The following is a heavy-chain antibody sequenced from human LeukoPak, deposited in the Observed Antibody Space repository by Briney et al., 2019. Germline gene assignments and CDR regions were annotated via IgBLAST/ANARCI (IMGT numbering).Heavy chain of an antibody. D-gene: IGHD1-26*01. J-gene: IGHJ5*02. CDR3: ARDSGVGATPTA. CDR2: INPNSGGT. Sequence: ASVKVSCKASGYTFTGYYMRWVQQAPGQGLEWMGWINPNSGGTNYAQKFQGRVTMTRDTSISTAYMELSRLRSDDTAVYYCARDSGVGATPTAWGQGTLVTVSS. V-gene: IGHV1-2*02. CDR1: GYTFTGYY.